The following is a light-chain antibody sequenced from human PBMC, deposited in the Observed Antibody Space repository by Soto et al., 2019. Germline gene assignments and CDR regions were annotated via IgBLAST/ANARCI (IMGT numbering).Light chain of an antibody. V-gene: IGKV1-39*01. CDR2: ASS. J-gene: IGKJ1*01. Sequence: IQMTQSPSSLSASVGDRVTITCRASQSISTYVNWYQQKPGKAPKLLIYASSSLQSGVPSRFSGSGSGTHFTLTITSLQPEDFATYYCQQSFSTPRTFGQGPGS. CDR3: QQSFSTPRT. CDR1: QSISTY.